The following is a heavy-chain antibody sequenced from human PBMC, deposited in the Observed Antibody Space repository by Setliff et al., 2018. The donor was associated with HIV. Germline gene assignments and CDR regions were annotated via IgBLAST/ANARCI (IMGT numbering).Heavy chain of an antibody. V-gene: IGHV1-3*04. D-gene: IGHD5-18*01. CDR2: INTANYKT. CDR1: GYTFTGYY. J-gene: IGHJ4*02. Sequence: ASVKVSCKASGYTFTGYYLHWVRQAPGQRLEWMGWINTANYKTKYSQKFQGRVTITRDTSASTAYMELSSLRSEDTAVYYCAKEGDRYGLDLDYWGQGTLVTVSS. CDR3: AKEGDRYGLDLDY.